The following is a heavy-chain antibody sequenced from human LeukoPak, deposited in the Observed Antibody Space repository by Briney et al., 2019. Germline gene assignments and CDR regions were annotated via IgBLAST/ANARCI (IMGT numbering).Heavy chain of an antibody. D-gene: IGHD1-26*01. J-gene: IGHJ5*02. CDR1: GGSISSYY. CDR3: ARGHLNYSGSYYYWFDP. V-gene: IGHV4-59*01. CDR2: IYYSGST. Sequence: PSETLSLTCTVSGGSISSYYWSWIRQPPGKGLEWIGYIYYSGSTNYNPSLKSRVTISVDTSKNQFSLKLSSVTAADTAVYYCARGHLNYSGSYYYWFDPWGQGTLVTVSS.